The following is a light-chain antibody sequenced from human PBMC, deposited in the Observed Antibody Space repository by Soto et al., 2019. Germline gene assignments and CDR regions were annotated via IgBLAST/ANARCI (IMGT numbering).Light chain of an antibody. V-gene: IGLV1-40*01. J-gene: IGLJ2*01. Sequence: QSVLTQPPSVSGAPGQRVTISCTGSSSNIGAGYDVHWYQQLPGTAPKLLIYGNSNRPSGVPDRFSGSESGTSASLAITGLQAEDEADYYCQSYDTSLSGSVVFGGVTKLTVL. CDR3: QSYDTSLSGSVV. CDR1: SSNIGAGYD. CDR2: GNS.